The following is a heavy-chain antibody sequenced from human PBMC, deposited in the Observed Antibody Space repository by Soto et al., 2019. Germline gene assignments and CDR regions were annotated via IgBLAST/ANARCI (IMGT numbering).Heavy chain of an antibody. Sequence: SRIRQPPGKGLEWIGYIYYSGSTNYNPSLKSRVTISVDTSKNQVSLHLNSVTPDDTAVYYCVRLIGNSWLDSWGHGTLVTVSS. CDR3: VRLIGNSWLDS. CDR2: IYYSGST. J-gene: IGHJ5*01. V-gene: IGHV4-59*08.